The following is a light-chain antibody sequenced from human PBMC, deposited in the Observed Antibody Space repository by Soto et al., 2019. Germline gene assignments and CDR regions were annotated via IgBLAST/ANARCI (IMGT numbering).Light chain of an antibody. CDR2: AAS. V-gene: IGKV1-39*01. CDR3: QQSYSTSWT. Sequence: DIQMTQSPSSLSASVGDRVTITCRASQSISSYLKWYQQKPGKAPKLLIYAASSLQSGVPSRFSESGAGADFTLTISSLQPEDFATYYCQQSYSTSWTFGQGTKVEIK. J-gene: IGKJ1*01. CDR1: QSISSY.